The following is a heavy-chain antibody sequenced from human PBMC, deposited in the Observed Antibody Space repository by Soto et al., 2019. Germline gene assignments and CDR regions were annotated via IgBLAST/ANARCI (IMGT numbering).Heavy chain of an antibody. D-gene: IGHD3-22*01. CDR2: INPSDSHT. Sequence: PGESLKISCQGSGYTFINHWITWVRQMPGKGLEWMGRINPSDSHTNYSPSFQGHVTMSVDKSISTAYLQRSSLKASDSAMYYCARHASYYVSSGYFGTYWGQGTLVTVSS. V-gene: IGHV5-10-1*01. CDR3: ARHASYYVSSGYFGTY. CDR1: GYTFINHW. J-gene: IGHJ4*02.